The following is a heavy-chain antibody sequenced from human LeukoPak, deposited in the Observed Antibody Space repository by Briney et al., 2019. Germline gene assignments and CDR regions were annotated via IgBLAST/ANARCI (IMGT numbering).Heavy chain of an antibody. CDR3: AKDLTL. V-gene: IGHV3-30*02. CDR2: IQYDGSHK. J-gene: IGHJ3*01. Sequence: GGSLRLSCAASGFTFSIYDMHWVRQAPGKGLEWVSFIQYDGSHKNYADSVKGRFTISRDNSRNTLYLQMFSLRAEDTAVYFCAKDLTLWGQGTVVTVSS. CDR1: GFTFSIYD. D-gene: IGHD4/OR15-4a*01.